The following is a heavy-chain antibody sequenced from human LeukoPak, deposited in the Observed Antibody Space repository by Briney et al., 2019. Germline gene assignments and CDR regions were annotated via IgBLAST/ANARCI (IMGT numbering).Heavy chain of an antibody. CDR3: ARDLYCSTTSCYVRNYFDY. CDR2: INSDGSST. D-gene: IGHD2-2*01. V-gene: IGHV3-74*01. J-gene: IGHJ4*02. CDR1: GFTFSSYW. Sequence: GGSLRLSCAASGFTFSSYWMHWVRQAPGKGLVWVSRINSDGSSTIYADSVKGRFTISRDNAKNTLYLQMDSLRAEDTAVYYCARDLYCSTTSCYVRNYFDYWGQGTLVTVSS.